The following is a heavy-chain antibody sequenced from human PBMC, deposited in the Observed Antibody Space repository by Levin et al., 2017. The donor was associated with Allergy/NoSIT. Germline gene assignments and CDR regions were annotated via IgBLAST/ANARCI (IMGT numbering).Heavy chain of an antibody. CDR2: IHDSGNT. D-gene: IGHD3-22*01. V-gene: IGHV4-59*01. J-gene: IGHJ3*02. Sequence: KPSETLSLTCTVSGGSINHYYWSWIRQPPGKGLEWIGYIHDSGNTKCSSPLKSRVTISIDTSKNQFSLKLNSVTAADTAVYYCARDTYYYDNKNWSDTFDSWGQGTMVTVSS. CDR3: ARDTYYYDNKNWSDTFDS. CDR1: GGSINHYY.